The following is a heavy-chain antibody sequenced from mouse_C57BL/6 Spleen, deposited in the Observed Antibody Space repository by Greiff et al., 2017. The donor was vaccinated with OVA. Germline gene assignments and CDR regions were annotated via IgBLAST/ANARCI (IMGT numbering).Heavy chain of an antibody. CDR3: TDGYYLLDY. J-gene: IGHJ2*01. CDR1: GFNIKDDY. Sequence: VQLQQSGAELVRPGASVKLSCTASGFNIKDDYMHWVKQRPEQGLEWIGWIDPENGDTEYATKFQGKATITADTSSNTAYLQLSSLTSEDTAVYYCTDGYYLLDYWGQGTTLTVSS. CDR2: IDPENGDT. V-gene: IGHV14-4*01. D-gene: IGHD2-3*01.